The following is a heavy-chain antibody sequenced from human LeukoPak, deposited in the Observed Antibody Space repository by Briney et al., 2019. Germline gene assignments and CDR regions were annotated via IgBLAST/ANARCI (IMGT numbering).Heavy chain of an antibody. D-gene: IGHD3-10*01. J-gene: IGHJ5*02. V-gene: IGHV1-46*01. CDR2: INPSGGST. CDR3: AAQGSGSYYHSYNWFDP. Sequence: ASVKVSCKASGYTFTSYYMHWVRQAPGQGLEWMGIINPSGGSTSYAQKFQGRVTMTRDTSTSTVYMELSSLRSEDTAVYYCAAQGSGSYYHSYNWFDPWGQGTLVTVSS. CDR1: GYTFTSYY.